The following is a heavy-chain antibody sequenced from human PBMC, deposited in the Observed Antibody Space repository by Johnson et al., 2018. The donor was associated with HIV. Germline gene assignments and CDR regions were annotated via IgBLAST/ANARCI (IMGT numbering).Heavy chain of an antibody. CDR2: ISYDGSNK. Sequence: QVQLVESGGGLIQPGGSLRLSCAASGFTVSSNYMSWVRQAPGKGLEWVAVISYDGSNKYYADSVKGRFTISRDNSKNTLYLQMNSLRAEDTAVYYCASTKGIQLWLDAFDIWGQGTMVTVSS. D-gene: IGHD5-18*01. J-gene: IGHJ3*02. V-gene: IGHV3-30-3*01. CDR3: ASTKGIQLWLDAFDI. CDR1: GFTVSSNY.